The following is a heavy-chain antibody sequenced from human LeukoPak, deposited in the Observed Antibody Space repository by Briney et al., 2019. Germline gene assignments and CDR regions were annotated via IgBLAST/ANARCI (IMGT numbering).Heavy chain of an antibody. CDR3: ARDLGPWGVIRPGRLARLGAFDI. CDR2: ISSSGSII. V-gene: IGHV3-48*01. CDR1: GFTFSSYS. J-gene: IGHJ3*02. Sequence: PGGSLRLSCAASGFTFSSYSMNWVRQAPGKGLEWVSYISSSGSIIYYADSVKGRFTISRDNAKNSLYLQMNSLRAEDTAVYYCARDLGPWGVIRPGRLARLGAFDIWGQGTMVTVSS. D-gene: IGHD6-6*01.